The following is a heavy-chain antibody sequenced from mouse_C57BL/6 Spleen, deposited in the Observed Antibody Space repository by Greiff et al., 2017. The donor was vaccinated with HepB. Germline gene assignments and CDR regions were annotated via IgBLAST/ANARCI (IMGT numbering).Heavy chain of an antibody. Sequence: VQLQQSGAELVKPGASVKMSCKASGYTFTSYWITWVKQRPGQGLEWIGDIYPGSGSTNYNEKFKSKATLTVDTSSSTAYMQLSSLTSEDSAVYYCAREGYSNYSYYYAMDYWGQGTSVTVSS. V-gene: IGHV1-55*01. CDR1: GYTFTSYW. J-gene: IGHJ4*01. CDR3: AREGYSNYSYYYAMDY. D-gene: IGHD2-5*01. CDR2: IYPGSGST.